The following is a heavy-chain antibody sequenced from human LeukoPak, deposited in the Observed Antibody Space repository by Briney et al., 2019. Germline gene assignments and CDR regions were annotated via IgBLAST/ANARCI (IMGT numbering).Heavy chain of an antibody. CDR3: ARDNYGGFDY. CDR1: GFTFSHSW. CDR2: IKEDGSQE. D-gene: IGHD4-23*01. V-gene: IGHV3-7*04. J-gene: IGHJ4*02. Sequence: GGSLRLSCTASGFTFSHSWMSGVRLPPGKGLEWVTNIKEDGSQEYYVDSVKGRFTISRDNARNTLYLQMNSLRVEDTAVYYCARDNYGGFDYWGQGTRVTVSS.